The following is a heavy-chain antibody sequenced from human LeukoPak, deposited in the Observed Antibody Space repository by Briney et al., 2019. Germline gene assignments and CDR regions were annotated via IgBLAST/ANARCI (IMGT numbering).Heavy chain of an antibody. V-gene: IGHV3-15*01. J-gene: IGHJ3*02. D-gene: IGHD4-23*01. CDR1: GFTFDKAW. CDR3: ATSRWSSYEADAFDI. Sequence: GGSLRLSCAASGFTFDKAWMTWVRQASGKGLEWVGRIRGKGDGGRTEYAAPVKGRFTISRDASKNTVFLQMDSLQTADAAVYYCATSRWSSYEADAFDIWGPGTLVIVSS. CDR2: IRGKGDGGRT.